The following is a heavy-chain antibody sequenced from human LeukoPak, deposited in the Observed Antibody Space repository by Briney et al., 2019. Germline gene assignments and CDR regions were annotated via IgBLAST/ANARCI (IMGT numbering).Heavy chain of an antibody. Sequence: PGGSLRLSCAASGFTVSSNYMSWVRQAPGKGLEWISIIYSGGSTYYADSVRGRFTISRDNAKNTLHLQMNSLRVEDTAVYYCAKDRVVRGVMGAGAYWGQGTLVTVSS. CDR3: AKDRVVRGVMGAGAY. CDR2: IYSGGST. D-gene: IGHD3-10*02. J-gene: IGHJ4*02. V-gene: IGHV3-53*01. CDR1: GFTVSSNY.